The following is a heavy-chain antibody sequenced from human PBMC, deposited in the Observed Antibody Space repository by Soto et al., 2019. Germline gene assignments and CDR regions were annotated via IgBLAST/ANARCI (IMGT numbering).Heavy chain of an antibody. CDR1: GGSISSGGYS. D-gene: IGHD4-4*01. CDR3: DRGMTTVTSIAY. Sequence: QLQLQESGSGLVKPSQTLSLTCAVSGGSISSGGYSWSWIRQPPGKGLEWIGYIYHSGSTYYNPSLKSRVNISVDRAKNQFSLKLSSVTASDTAVYYCDRGMTTVTSIAYWGQGTLVTVSS. CDR2: IYHSGST. V-gene: IGHV4-30-2*01. J-gene: IGHJ4*02.